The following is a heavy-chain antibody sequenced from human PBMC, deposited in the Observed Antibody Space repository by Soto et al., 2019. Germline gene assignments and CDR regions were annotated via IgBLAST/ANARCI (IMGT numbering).Heavy chain of an antibody. J-gene: IGHJ4*02. V-gene: IGHV4-30-2*01. Sequence: QLQLQESGSGRVKPSQTLSLTRAVSGGSISSGGYSWSWIRQPPGKALEWIWYIYHSGSTYYNPALKSRVTISVDRSKNQCSLKLGSVTAADTAVYYCARGQVVAAQHWGQGTLVTVSS. CDR3: ARGQVVAAQH. D-gene: IGHD2-15*01. CDR2: IYHSGST. CDR1: GGSISSGGYS.